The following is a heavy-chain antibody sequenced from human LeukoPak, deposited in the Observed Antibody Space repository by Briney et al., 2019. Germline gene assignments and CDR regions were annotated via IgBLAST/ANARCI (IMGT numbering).Heavy chain of an antibody. Sequence: GGSLRLSCAASGFTFSSYGMHWVRQAPGKGLEWVAFIRNDGSNKYYADSVKGRFTISRDNAKNSLYLQMNSLRAEDTSVYYCARGRNFYYMDVWGKGTTVTVSS. V-gene: IGHV3-30*02. D-gene: IGHD3-10*01. CDR2: IRNDGSNK. J-gene: IGHJ6*03. CDR3: ARGRNFYYMDV. CDR1: GFTFSSYG.